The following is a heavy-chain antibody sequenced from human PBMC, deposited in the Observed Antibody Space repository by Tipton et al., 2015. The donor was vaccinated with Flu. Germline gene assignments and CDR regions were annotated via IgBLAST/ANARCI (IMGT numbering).Heavy chain of an antibody. CDR1: GDSISSDYQ. Sequence: TLSLTCAVSGDSISSDYQWGWIRQFPGKGLEWVGNVHRAGSPYYNPSLRSRVTIAVDEPKLQFSLRLTSVTAADTAVYYCARRDYSNYVSEPKNWFDPRGPGILVTVSS. J-gene: IGHJ5*02. CDR3: ARRDYSNYVSEPKNWFDP. CDR2: VHRAGSP. V-gene: IGHV4-38-2*01. D-gene: IGHD4-11*01.